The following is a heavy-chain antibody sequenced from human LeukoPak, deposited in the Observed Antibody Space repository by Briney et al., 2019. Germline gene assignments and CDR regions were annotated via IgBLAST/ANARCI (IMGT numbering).Heavy chain of an antibody. V-gene: IGHV1-18*01. CDR1: GYSFTKYA. CDR2: ISTYNGDT. J-gene: IGHJ4*02. CDR3: ARDPSNTSGWNHYFDY. D-gene: IGHD6-19*01. Sequence: ASVKVTCNSSGYSFTKYAIMMVRQAPGQGLEWMGWISTYNGDTNYAQQLQGRVTMTTDTSTTTAYMELRSLRSDDTAVYYCARDPSNTSGWNHYFDYSGQGTL.